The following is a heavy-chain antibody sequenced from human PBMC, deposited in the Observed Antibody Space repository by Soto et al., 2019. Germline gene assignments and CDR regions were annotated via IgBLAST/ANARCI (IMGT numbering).Heavy chain of an antibody. CDR2: IYYSGST. CDR3: ARDTITGLFDY. D-gene: IGHD2-8*02. J-gene: IGHJ4*02. CDR1: GGSISSGDYY. V-gene: IGHV4-61*08. Sequence: LETLSLTCTVSGGSISSGDYYWSWIRQPPGKGLEWIGYIYYSGSTNYNPSLKSRVTISVDTSKNQFSLKLTSVTAADTAVYYCARDTITGLFDYWGQGTLVTVSS.